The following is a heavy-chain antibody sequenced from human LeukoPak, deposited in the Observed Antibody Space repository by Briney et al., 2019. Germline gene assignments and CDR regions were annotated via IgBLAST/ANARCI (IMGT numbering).Heavy chain of an antibody. Sequence: GASVKVSCKASGGTFSSYAISWVRQAPGQGLEWMGWIGAYNGNTNYAQKLQGRVTMTTDTSTSTAYMELRSLRSDDTAVYYCARDLPYSSDSYWGQGTLVTVSS. CDR3: ARDLPYSSDSY. CDR1: GGTFSSYA. J-gene: IGHJ4*02. D-gene: IGHD6-25*01. V-gene: IGHV1-18*01. CDR2: IGAYNGNT.